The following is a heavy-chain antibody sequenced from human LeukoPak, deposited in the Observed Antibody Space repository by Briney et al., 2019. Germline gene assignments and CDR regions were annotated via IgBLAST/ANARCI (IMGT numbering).Heavy chain of an antibody. CDR3: ATLGLLRGAGFNLATHLDY. D-gene: IGHD1-26*01. CDR2: VHYTGST. CDR1: GVSISNNYFY. Sequence: SETLSLTCTVSGVSISNNYFYWAWIRQPPGKGLELIGYVHYTGSTFYNSSLKSRITISADTSQNQFSLSLTSVTAADTAVYYSATLGLLRGAGFNLATHLDYWGQGTLVAVSS. J-gene: IGHJ4*02. V-gene: IGHV4-39*01.